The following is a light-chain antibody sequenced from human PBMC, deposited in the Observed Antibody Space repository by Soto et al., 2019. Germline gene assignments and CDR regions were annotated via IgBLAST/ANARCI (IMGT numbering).Light chain of an antibody. V-gene: IGKV1-39*01. CDR3: QQSYSTPRT. CDR2: AAS. CDR1: QSISSY. J-gene: IGKJ3*01. Sequence: DIQMTQSPSSLSASVGDRVTITCRASQSISSYLNWYQQKPGKAPKLLIYAASSLQSGVPSRFSGSGYGTDFNLTISSMQPEDFATYYCQQSYSTPRTFGPGTKVDIK.